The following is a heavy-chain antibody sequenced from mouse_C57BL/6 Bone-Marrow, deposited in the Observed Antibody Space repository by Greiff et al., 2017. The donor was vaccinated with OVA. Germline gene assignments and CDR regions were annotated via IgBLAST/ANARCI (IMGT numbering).Heavy chain of an antibody. Sequence: VQLQQSGAELARPGASVKLSCKASGYTFTSYGISWVKQRTGQGLEWIGEIYPRSGNTYYNEKFKGKATLTADKSSSTAYMELRSLTSEDSAVYFWARPPDLLLRAWFAYWGQGTLVTVSA. V-gene: IGHV1-81*01. CDR2: IYPRSGNT. CDR1: GYTFTSYG. D-gene: IGHD1-1*01. J-gene: IGHJ3*01. CDR3: ARPPDLLLRAWFAY.